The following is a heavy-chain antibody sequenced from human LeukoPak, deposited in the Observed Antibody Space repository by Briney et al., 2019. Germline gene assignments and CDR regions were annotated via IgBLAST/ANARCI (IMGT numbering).Heavy chain of an antibody. Sequence: ASVKVSCKTSGYTFPSYYIHWVRQAPGQGLEWMARINPSAGNTNYAPKFQGGVTLTRDTSTATVYMELSSLNSKDTAVYYCARDTGWDFISSVDYWGQGTLVTVSS. V-gene: IGHV1-46*03. CDR2: INPSAGNT. CDR3: ARDTGWDFISSVDY. CDR1: GYTFPSYY. D-gene: IGHD3-22*01. J-gene: IGHJ4*02.